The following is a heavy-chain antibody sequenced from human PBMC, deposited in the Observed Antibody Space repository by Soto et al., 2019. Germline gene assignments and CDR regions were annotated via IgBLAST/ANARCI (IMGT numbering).Heavy chain of an antibody. CDR3: EREVVETSSLWLDP. CDR2: MNTNTNTT. V-gene: IGHV1-8*02. CDR1: GYTFTSYG. J-gene: IGHJ5*02. D-gene: IGHD6-6*01. Sequence: ASVKLSFTASGYTFTSYGINWLRQARGQGLEWIGWMNTNTNTTDSAEVFEGRVSLTWDTSISTAYMQLKSLKIEDTAVYYCEREVVETSSLWLDPWGQGTLVTVSS.